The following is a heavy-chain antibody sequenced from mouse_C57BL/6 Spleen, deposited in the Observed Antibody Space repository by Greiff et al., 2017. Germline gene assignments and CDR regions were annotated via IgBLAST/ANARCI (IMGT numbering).Heavy chain of an antibody. V-gene: IGHV7-3*01. CDR1: GFTFTDYY. Sequence: EVHLVESGGGLVQPGGSLSLSCAASGFTFTDYYMSWVRQPPGKALEWLGFIRNKANGYTTEYSASVKGRFTISRDNSQSILYLQMNALRAEDSATYYCARYAEGVVAKDYWGQGTTLTVSS. CDR2: IRNKANGYTT. J-gene: IGHJ2*01. D-gene: IGHD1-1*01. CDR3: ARYAEGVVAKDY.